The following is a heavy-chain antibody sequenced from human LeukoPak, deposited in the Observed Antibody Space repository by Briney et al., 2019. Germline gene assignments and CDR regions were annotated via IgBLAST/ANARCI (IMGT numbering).Heavy chain of an antibody. J-gene: IGHJ4*02. V-gene: IGHV3-48*03. CDR2: ISSSGSTI. D-gene: IGHD1-7*01. CDR3: ARVSEYELVDY. CDR1: GFTFSSYE. Sequence: PGGSLRLSCAASGFTFSSYEMNWVRQAPGKGLEWASYISSSGSTIYYADSVKGRFTISRDNAKNSLYLQMNSLRAEDTAVYYCARVSEYELVDYWGQGTLVTVSS.